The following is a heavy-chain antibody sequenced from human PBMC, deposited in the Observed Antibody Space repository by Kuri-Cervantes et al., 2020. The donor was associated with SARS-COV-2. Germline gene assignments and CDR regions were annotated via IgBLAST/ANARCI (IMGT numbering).Heavy chain of an antibody. D-gene: IGHD2-15*01. Sequence: GGSLRLSCAASRFTFRNYALNWVRQAPGRGLEWVSIIDDSGVNTYYADSVKGRFTISRDSPKNTLYLQMNSLRADDTALYYCAKETTIVVVVAVAHWGQGTLVTVSS. CDR1: RFTFRNYA. CDR2: IDDSGVNT. J-gene: IGHJ4*02. CDR3: AKETTIVVVVAVAH. V-gene: IGHV3-23*01.